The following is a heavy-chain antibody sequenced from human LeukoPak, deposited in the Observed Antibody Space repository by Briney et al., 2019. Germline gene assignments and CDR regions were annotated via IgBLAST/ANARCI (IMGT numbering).Heavy chain of an antibody. Sequence: SETLSLTCTVSGGSMTGYYWSWIQQPPGKGLEWIGYIYYSGSTNYNPSLKSRVTISVDTSKNQFSLKLSSVTAADTAVYYCARNNNFVGTTNNDAFDIWGQGTMVTVSP. V-gene: IGHV4-59*01. CDR2: IYYSGST. J-gene: IGHJ3*02. CDR3: ARNNNFVGTTNNDAFDI. CDR1: GGSMTGYY. D-gene: IGHD1-26*01.